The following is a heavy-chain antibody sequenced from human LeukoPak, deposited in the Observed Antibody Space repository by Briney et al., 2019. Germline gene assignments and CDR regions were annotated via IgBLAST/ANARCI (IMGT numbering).Heavy chain of an antibody. J-gene: IGHJ4*02. D-gene: IGHD2-15*01. CDR2: LYTSGNT. CDR1: GGSISSYY. Sequence: SETLSLTCTVSGGSISSYYWSWIRQPAGKGLEWIGRLYTSGNTNYNPSLKSRVTMSVDTSKNQFSLKLSSVTAADTAIYYCWLEKVVAAYFDSWGQGTLVTVSS. V-gene: IGHV4-4*07. CDR3: WLEKVVAAYFDS.